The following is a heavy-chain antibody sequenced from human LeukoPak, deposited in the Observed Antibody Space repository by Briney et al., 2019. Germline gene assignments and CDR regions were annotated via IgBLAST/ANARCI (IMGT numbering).Heavy chain of an antibody. CDR2: ISWNSGSI. CDR1: GFTFDDYA. J-gene: IGHJ2*01. CDR3: AKGFWSGYYNNWYFDL. V-gene: IGHV3-9*01. D-gene: IGHD3-3*01. Sequence: GGSLRLSCAASGFTFDDYAMHWVRQAPGKGLEWVSGISWNSGSIGYADSVKGRFTISRDNAKNSLYLQMNSLRAEDTALYYCAKGFWSGYYNNWYFDLWGRGTLVTVSS.